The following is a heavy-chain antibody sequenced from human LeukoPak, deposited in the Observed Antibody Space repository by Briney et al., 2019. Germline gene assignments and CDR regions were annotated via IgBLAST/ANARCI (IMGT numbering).Heavy chain of an antibody. CDR2: VYHSGSS. CDR1: GYSISSGYY. V-gene: IGHV4-38-2*02. D-gene: IGHD3-3*01. CDR3: ARSSSDYDFWSR. Sequence: SSETLSLTCTVSGYSISSGYYWVWIRQPPGKGLEWIGGVYHSGSSYYNPSLKSRVSMSVDTSKNQFSLNLSSVAAADTAVYYCARSSSDYDFWSRWGQGTLVTVSS. J-gene: IGHJ4*02.